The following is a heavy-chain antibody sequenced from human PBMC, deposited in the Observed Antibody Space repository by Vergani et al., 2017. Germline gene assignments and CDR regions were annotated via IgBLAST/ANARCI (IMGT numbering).Heavy chain of an antibody. V-gene: IGHV5-51*01. Sequence: EVQLVQSGAEVKKPGESLKISCKGSGFSFNSDWIGWVRQMPGKGLEWMGIIYPGDYDTRYSPSFQGQVTISADKSITTAYLQWGSLRASDTAVYYCGRLEMDQFLSKESRWYFDFWGRGTLVTVSS. CDR3: GRLEMDQFLSKESRWYFDF. D-gene: IGHD5-24*01. CDR2: IYPGDYDT. J-gene: IGHJ2*01. CDR1: GFSFNSDW.